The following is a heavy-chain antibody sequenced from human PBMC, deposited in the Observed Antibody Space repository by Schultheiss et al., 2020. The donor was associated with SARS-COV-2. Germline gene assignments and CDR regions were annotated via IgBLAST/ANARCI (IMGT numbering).Heavy chain of an antibody. CDR1: GFTFSSYW. CDR2: IKQDGSEK. Sequence: GGSLRLSCAASGFTFSSYWMSWVRQAPGKGLEWVANIKQDGSEKYYVDSVKGRFTISRDNAKNSLYLQMNSLRAEDTALYYCAKDGLISGYYYYYMDVWGKGTTVTVSS. D-gene: IGHD2-21*01. CDR3: AKDGLISGYYYYYMDV. V-gene: IGHV3-7*03. J-gene: IGHJ6*03.